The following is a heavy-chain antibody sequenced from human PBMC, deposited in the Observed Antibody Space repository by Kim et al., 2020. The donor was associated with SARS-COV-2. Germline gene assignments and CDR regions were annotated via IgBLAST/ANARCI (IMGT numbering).Heavy chain of an antibody. CDR3: ARGGGWGGDCYYFDY. J-gene: IGHJ4*02. V-gene: IGHV3-21*01. D-gene: IGHD2-21*01. Sequence: PLKGRITSTRDNAKNALYLQMNSLRAEDTAVYYCARGGGWGGDCYYFDYWGQGTLVTVSS.